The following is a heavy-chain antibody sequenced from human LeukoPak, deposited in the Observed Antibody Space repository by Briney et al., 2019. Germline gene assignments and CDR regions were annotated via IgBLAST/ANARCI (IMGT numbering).Heavy chain of an antibody. D-gene: IGHD3-10*01. CDR3: ARGDYGSGTYLWGS. J-gene: IGHJ5*02. CDR1: GYSISSGYY. CDR2: IHYSARI. V-gene: IGHV4-38-2*02. Sequence: SSETLSLTCTVSGYSISSGYYWGWIRQPPGKGLEWIGSIHYSARIYYNPSLKSRLTISPDTSKNQFSLKLTSVTAADTAVYYCARGDYGSGTYLWGSWGQGILVTVSP.